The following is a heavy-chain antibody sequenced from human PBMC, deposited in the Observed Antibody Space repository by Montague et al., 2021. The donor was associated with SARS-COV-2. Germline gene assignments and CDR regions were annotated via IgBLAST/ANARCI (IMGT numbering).Heavy chain of an antibody. D-gene: IGHD3-10*01. CDR1: GDSFNSPKYY. CDR2: SYYSGTT. CDR3: ARGSYGSGSYHAFDI. J-gene: IGHJ3*02. Sequence: SETLSLTCTVSGDSFNSPKYYCVWIRKPPGKGLEWIGSSYYSGTTYDXXXLRRQVTISVDTSKTQFSLKMNSVTAADTAVYYCARGSYGSGSYHAFDIWSQGTVVAVSS. V-gene: IGHV4-39*01.